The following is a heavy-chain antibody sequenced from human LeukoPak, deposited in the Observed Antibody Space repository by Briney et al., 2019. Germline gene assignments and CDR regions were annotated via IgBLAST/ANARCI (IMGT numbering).Heavy chain of an antibody. J-gene: IGHJ3*02. V-gene: IGHV3-74*01. CDR2: INVDETNA. CDR3: GRGGDGIDN. CDR1: GFTFSNYL. Sequence: PGGSLRLSRAASGFTFSNYLMHWVRQAPGKGLVWVSRINVDETNAYADSVRGRFTISRDNAKNTMYPQMNSLRAEDTAVYFCGRGGDGIDNWGQGTTVIVSS.